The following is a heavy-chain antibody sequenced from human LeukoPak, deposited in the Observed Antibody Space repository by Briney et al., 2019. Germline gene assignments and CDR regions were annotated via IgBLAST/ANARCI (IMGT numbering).Heavy chain of an antibody. CDR3: AKDVTLTGSFLDS. CDR1: GFTFSSYA. Sequence: GSLRLSCAASGFTFSSYAMSWVRQAPGKGLEWVTFIHYDGSNKYYADSVKGRFTISRDNSKNTLYLQMNSLRAEDTALYYCAKDVTLTGSFLDSWGQGTLVTVSS. J-gene: IGHJ4*02. CDR2: IHYDGSNK. D-gene: IGHD7-27*01. V-gene: IGHV3-30*02.